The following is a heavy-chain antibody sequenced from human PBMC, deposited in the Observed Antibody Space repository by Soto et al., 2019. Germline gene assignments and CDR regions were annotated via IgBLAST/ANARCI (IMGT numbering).Heavy chain of an antibody. CDR1: GFTFSTYA. V-gene: IGHV3-23*01. CDR3: ATQDFRGTTGTT. Sequence: EVQLLESGGGLVQPGGSLRISCAASGFTFSTYAMGWVRQAPGKGLYWVSLINYSGATTYYADSVKGRFTISRDNSKNTLYLQMSSLRADVTAVYYCATQDFRGTTGTTWGQGTLVTVSS. CDR2: INYSGATT. D-gene: IGHD1-1*01. J-gene: IGHJ4*02.